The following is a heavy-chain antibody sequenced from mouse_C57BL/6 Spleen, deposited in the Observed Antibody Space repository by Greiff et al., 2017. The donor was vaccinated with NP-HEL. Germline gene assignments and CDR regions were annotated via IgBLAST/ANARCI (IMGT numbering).Heavy chain of an antibody. CDR2: INPNNGGT. J-gene: IGHJ2*01. Sequence: EVKLMESGPELVKPGASVKIPCKASGYTFTDYNMDWVKQSHGKSLEWIGDINPNNGGTIYNQKFKGKATLTVDKSSSTAYMELRSLTSEDTAVYYCARRDYYGSSQFDYWGQGTTLTVSS. D-gene: IGHD1-1*01. CDR3: ARRDYYGSSQFDY. CDR1: GYTFTDYN. V-gene: IGHV1-18*01.